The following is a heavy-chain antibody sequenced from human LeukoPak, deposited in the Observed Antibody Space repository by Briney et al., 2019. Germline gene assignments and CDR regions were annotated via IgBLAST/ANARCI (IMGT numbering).Heavy chain of an antibody. CDR3: AKGLRFLEWSPPGAFDI. CDR1: GFTFSSYA. CDR2: ISGSGGST. J-gene: IGHJ3*02. V-gene: IGHV3-23*01. Sequence: PGGSLRLSCAASGFTFSSYAMSWVRQAPGKGLEWVSAISGSGGSTYYADSVKGRFTISRDNSKNTLYLQMKSLRAEDTAVYYCAKGLRFLEWSPPGAFDIWGQGTMVTASS. D-gene: IGHD3-3*01.